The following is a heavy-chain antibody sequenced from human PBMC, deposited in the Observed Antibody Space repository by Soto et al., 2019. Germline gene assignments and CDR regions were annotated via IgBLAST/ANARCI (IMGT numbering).Heavy chain of an antibody. CDR2: INPNSGST. J-gene: IGHJ4*02. Sequence: QVQLVQSGAEVKKPGASVEVSCKASGYTFSSYYIHWERQAPGQGLEWIGIINPNSGSTNYAQNFKGRLTVTRDTSTATVYIVLSALTSDDTAMDYCARGLGLGDCWGQGTLVTVSS. D-gene: IGHD3-9*01. CDR1: GYTFSSYY. V-gene: IGHV1-46*01. CDR3: ARGLGLGDC.